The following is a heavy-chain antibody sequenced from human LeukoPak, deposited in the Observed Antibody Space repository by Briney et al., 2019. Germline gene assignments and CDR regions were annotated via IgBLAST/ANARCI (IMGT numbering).Heavy chain of an antibody. CDR1: GGTFSSYA. CDR3: ARVVTIFGVVLVGDYYYYGMDV. J-gene: IGHJ6*02. D-gene: IGHD3-3*01. CDR2: IIPIFGTA. Sequence: ASVKVSCKASGGTFSSYAISWVRQAPGQGLEWMGGIIPIFGTANYAQKFQGRVTITADESTSTAYMELRSLRSDDTAVYYCARVVTIFGVVLVGDYYYYGMDVWGQGTTVTVSS. V-gene: IGHV1-69*13.